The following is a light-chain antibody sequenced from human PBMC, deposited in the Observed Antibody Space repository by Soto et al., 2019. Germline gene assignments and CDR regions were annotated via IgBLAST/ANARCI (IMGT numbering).Light chain of an antibody. Sequence: QPVLTQSPSASASLGASVKLTCTLSSGHSSYAIAWHQQQPEKGPRYLMKLNSDGSHRKADGIPDRFSGSSSGAERYLTISSLQSEDEADYYCQTWGTSVVFGGGTKVTVL. CDR1: SGHSSYA. V-gene: IGLV4-69*01. J-gene: IGLJ2*01. CDR3: QTWGTSVV. CDR2: LNSDGSH.